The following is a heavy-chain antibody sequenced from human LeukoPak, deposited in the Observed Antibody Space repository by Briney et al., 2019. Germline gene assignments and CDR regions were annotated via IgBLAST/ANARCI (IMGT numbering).Heavy chain of an antibody. Sequence: PSETLSLTCSVSGDSISSSPEYWGWIRQPPGKGLEYIGGINYSGSTYYDPSLKGRVTISVDTSKNQFSLKVTSMTAADSAVYYCAGGCSSTSCYSNFDYWGQGTLVTVSS. D-gene: IGHD2-2*01. V-gene: IGHV4-39*01. CDR2: INYSGST. CDR3: AGGCSSTSCYSNFDY. CDR1: GDSISSSPEY. J-gene: IGHJ4*02.